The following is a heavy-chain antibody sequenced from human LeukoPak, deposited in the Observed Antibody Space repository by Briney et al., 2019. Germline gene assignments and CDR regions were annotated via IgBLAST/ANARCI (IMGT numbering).Heavy chain of an antibody. CDR1: GGTFSSYA. CDR3: ARDSNVRYYYYMDV. V-gene: IGHV1-69*06. J-gene: IGHJ6*03. D-gene: IGHD2-8*01. Sequence: SVKVSCKASGGTFSSYAISWVRQAPGQGLEWMGGIIPIFGTANYAQKFQGRVTITADKSTSTACMELSSLRSEDTAVYYCARDSNVRYYYYMDVWGKGTRSPSP. CDR2: IIPIFGTA.